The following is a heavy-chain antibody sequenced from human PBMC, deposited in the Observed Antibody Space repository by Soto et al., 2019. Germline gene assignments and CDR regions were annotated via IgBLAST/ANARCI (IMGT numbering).Heavy chain of an antibody. D-gene: IGHD5-18*01. CDR2: IYYSGST. CDR3: ARGYSYGPHADAFDI. J-gene: IGHJ3*02. V-gene: IGHV4-59*01. CDR1: GGSISSYY. Sequence: PSETLSLTCTVSGGSISSYYWSWIRQPPGKGLEWIGYIYYSGSTNYNPSLKSRVTISVDTSKNQFSLKLSSVTAADTAVYYCARGYSYGPHADAFDIWGQGTMVTVSS.